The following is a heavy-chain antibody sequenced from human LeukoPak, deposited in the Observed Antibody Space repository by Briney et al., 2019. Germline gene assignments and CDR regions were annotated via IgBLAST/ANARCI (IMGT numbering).Heavy chain of an antibody. V-gene: IGHV4-34*01. Sequence: PSETLSLTCAVYGGSFSGYVWSWIRQPPGKGLEWIGEINHTGSTNYNPSLKSRVIISLGTSNNQFSLKLNSVTAADTALYYCARGTVEYTNSPPVFDYWGQATLVTVSS. CDR1: GGSFSGYV. CDR2: INHTGST. J-gene: IGHJ4*02. D-gene: IGHD6-6*01. CDR3: ARGTVEYTNSPPVFDY.